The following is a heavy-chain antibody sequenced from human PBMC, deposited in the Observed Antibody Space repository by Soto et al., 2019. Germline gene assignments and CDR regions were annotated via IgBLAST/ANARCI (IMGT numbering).Heavy chain of an antibody. J-gene: IGHJ4*02. CDR1: GGIFGTFG. CDR3: VKSQSDVLTSLDY. D-gene: IGHD3-9*01. V-gene: IGHV1-69*06. Sequence: QVQLVQSGSEVKKPGSSVKVSCQPSGGIFGTFGLSWVRQAPGQGLEWMGGIIPMFGTTNYAQKFQGSVTITADRSTNAVYLDLTSLRSEDTALYYCVKSQSDVLTSLDYWGQGTLVTVSS. CDR2: IIPMFGTT.